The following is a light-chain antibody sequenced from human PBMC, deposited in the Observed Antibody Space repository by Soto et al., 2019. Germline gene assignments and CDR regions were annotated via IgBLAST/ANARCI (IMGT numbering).Light chain of an antibody. J-gene: IGLJ1*01. Sequence: QSVLTQPPSASGSPGQSVTISCTGTSSDVGGYNYVSWYQQHPGKAPKLMIYEVSKRPSGVPDRFSGSKSGNTASLTVSGLQAEDEAAYYCSSYAGSNNWNFGTGTKLTVL. CDR3: SSYAGSNNWN. CDR1: SSDVGGYNY. CDR2: EVS. V-gene: IGLV2-8*01.